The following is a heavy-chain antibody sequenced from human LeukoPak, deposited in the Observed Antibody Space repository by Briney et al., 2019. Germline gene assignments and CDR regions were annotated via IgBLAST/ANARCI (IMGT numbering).Heavy chain of an antibody. D-gene: IGHD3-10*01. CDR1: GYSFPDYW. CDR3: ARADLLRWFGDPRRPYYYGMDV. V-gene: IGHV5-51*01. J-gene: IGHJ6*02. Sequence: GESLKISCKASGYSFPDYWIGWVRQPPGKGPEWMGIIYPGDSDTRYSPSFQGQVTISADKSISTAYLQWSSLKASDIAMYYCARADLLRWFGDPRRPYYYGMDVWGQGTTVTVSS. CDR2: IYPGDSDT.